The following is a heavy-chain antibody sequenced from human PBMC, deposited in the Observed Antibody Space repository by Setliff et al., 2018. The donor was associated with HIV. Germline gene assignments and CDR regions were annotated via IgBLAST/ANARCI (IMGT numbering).Heavy chain of an antibody. CDR2: IIPIFGTS. J-gene: IGHJ5*02. CDR1: GGTFSSYA. D-gene: IGHD3-9*01. V-gene: IGHV1-69*13. Sequence: SVKVSCKASGGTFSSYAISWVRQAPGHGLEWMGGIIPIFGTSSYAQKFQGRVTITADGSRSTTYMELRSLRSEDTAIYYCAREPGYYFERGARKRYSWFDPWGQGTLV. CDR3: AREPGYYFERGARKRYSWFDP.